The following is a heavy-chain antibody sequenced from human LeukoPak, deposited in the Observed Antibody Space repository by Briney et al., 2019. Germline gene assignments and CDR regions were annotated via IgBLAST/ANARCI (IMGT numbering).Heavy chain of an antibody. CDR3: ARKSSSGWYFDY. Sequence: SETLSLTCTVSGGSINSYFWSWIRQPPGKGLEWIGCIYYSGSTNYNPSLKSRVTISVDTSKNQFSLKLSSVTAADTAVYYCARKSSSGWYFDYWGQGTLVTVSS. CDR2: IYYSGST. D-gene: IGHD6-19*01. V-gene: IGHV4-59*01. CDR1: GGSINSYF. J-gene: IGHJ4*02.